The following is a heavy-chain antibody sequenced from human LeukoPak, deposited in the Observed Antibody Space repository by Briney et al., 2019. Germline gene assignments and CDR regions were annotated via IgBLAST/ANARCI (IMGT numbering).Heavy chain of an antibody. V-gene: IGHV1-18*01. Sequence: ASVKVSCKASGYIFTNYGISWVRQAPGQGLEWMGWISALNGNRNIAQKVQGRVTVTTDTSTTTAYMELRSLRSDDTAVHYCATGGGYQSGWFASWGQGPLITVSS. D-gene: IGHD5-18*01. J-gene: IGHJ5*01. CDR3: ATGGGYQSGWFAS. CDR1: GYIFTNYG. CDR2: ISALNGNR.